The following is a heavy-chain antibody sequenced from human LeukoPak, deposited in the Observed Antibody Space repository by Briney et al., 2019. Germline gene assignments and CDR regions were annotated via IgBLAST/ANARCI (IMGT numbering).Heavy chain of an antibody. CDR2: IYSGGGT. Sequence: LGGSLRLSCAASGFTVSNNYMSWVRQAPGKGLEWVSVIYSGGGTYYADSVKGRFTISRDNSKNTLYPQMNSLRAEDTAVYYCARDSGGSYYTDYWGQGTLVTVSS. J-gene: IGHJ4*02. D-gene: IGHD1-26*01. V-gene: IGHV3-66*01. CDR1: GFTVSNNY. CDR3: ARDSGGSYYTDY.